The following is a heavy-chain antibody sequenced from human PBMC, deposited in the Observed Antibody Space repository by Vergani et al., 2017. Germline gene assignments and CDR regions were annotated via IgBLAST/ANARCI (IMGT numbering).Heavy chain of an antibody. D-gene: IGHD3-22*01. V-gene: IGHV3-21*03. CDR3: ARVDYDSSGSY. Sequence: EVKLVESGGGLVKPGGSLRLSCAASGFTFSSYSMNWVRQSPGKGLEWVSSISSSSSYIYYADAVKGRFTISRDHAKTSLYLQMNSRRAEDTAVYYCARVDYDSSGSYWGQGTLVTVSS. CDR1: GFTFSSYS. CDR2: ISSSSSYI. J-gene: IGHJ4*02.